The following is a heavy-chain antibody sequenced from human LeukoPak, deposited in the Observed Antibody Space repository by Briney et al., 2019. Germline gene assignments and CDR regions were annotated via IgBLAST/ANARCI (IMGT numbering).Heavy chain of an antibody. Sequence: ASVKVSCKASGYTFTSYDINWVRQATGQGLEWMGWMNPNSGNTGYAQKFQGRVTMTRNTSISTAYMELSSLRSEDTAVYYCARDRRAVAGYWFDPWGQGTLVTVSS. CDR2: MNPNSGNT. CDR3: ARDRRAVAGYWFDP. D-gene: IGHD6-19*01. J-gene: IGHJ5*02. V-gene: IGHV1-8*01. CDR1: GYTFTSYD.